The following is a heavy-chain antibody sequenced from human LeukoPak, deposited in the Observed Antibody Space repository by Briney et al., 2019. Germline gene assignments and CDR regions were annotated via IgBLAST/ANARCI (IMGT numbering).Heavy chain of an antibody. CDR3: AREDYSSGNPTIDN. J-gene: IGHJ4*02. Sequence: GGSLRLSCAASGFTFHTYVMKWVRRAPGKGLEWVSSIGSSSSFMYYADSVRSRFTISRDNAKNSLYLQMNSLRAEDAAVYYCAREDYSSGNPTIDNWGQGTLVTVSS. CDR1: GFTFHTYV. CDR2: IGSSSSFM. D-gene: IGHD3-10*01. V-gene: IGHV3-21*01.